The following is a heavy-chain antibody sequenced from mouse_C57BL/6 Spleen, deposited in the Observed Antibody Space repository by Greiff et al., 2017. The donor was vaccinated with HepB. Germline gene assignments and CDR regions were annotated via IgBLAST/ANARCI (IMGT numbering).Heavy chain of an antibody. J-gene: IGHJ2*01. CDR2: IDPETGGT. CDR3: TRSPYYSNNFDY. V-gene: IGHV1-15*01. D-gene: IGHD2-5*01. CDR1: GYTFTDYE. Sequence: QVQLQQSGAELVRPGASVTLSCKASGYTFTDYEMHWVKQTPVHGLEWIGAIDPETGGTAYNQKFKGKAILTADKSSSTAYMELRSLTSEDSAVYYCTRSPYYSNNFDYWGQGTTLTVSS.